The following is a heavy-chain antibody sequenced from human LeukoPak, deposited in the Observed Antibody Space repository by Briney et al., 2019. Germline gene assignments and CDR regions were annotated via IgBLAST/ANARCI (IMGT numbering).Heavy chain of an antibody. CDR1: GFTFSGYE. Sequence: GGSLRLSCTASGFTFSGYEMNWVRQAPGKGLEWVSYISSSGNSVYYADSVKGRFTISRDNAKNSLYLQMNSLRAEDMAVYYCARGRFGSCWGQGTLVTVSS. V-gene: IGHV3-48*03. CDR3: ARGRFGSC. J-gene: IGHJ1*01. CDR2: ISSSGNSV. D-gene: IGHD6-13*01.